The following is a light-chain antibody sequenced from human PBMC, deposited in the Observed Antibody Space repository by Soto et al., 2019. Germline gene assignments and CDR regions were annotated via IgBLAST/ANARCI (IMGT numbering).Light chain of an antibody. J-gene: IGKJ4*01. V-gene: IGKV3-20*01. CDR3: RRVGSSGT. CDR2: GAS. CDR1: QTVTISH. Sequence: EIVLTQSPGTLSLSPGESATLSCRASQTVTISHLAWYQQKPGQAPRLLIYGASSRDTGIPDSFSGSGSGTDFTLTISRLEPEDFAVDYCRRVGSSGTFGWGTKLEIK.